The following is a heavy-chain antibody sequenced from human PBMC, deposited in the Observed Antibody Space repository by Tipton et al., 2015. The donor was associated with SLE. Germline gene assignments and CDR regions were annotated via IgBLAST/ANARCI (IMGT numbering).Heavy chain of an antibody. J-gene: IGHJ5*02. Sequence: QVQLVQSGAEVRQPGASVKVSCKASGYTFSSYGITWVRLAPGQGLEWMGWISGFNGNTNYAQKFQDRVTFTTDTSTSTAYMELRSLRSDDTAVYYCARGLSVSWIQLWSESWFDRWGQGTLVTVSS. CDR1: GYTFSSYG. V-gene: IGHV1-18*04. CDR3: ARGLSVSWIQLWSESWFDR. D-gene: IGHD5-18*01. CDR2: ISGFNGNT.